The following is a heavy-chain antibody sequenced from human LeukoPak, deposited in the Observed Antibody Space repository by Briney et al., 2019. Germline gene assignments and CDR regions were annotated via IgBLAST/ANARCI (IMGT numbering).Heavy chain of an antibody. CDR1: GFTVSSNY. V-gene: IGHV3-11*01. CDR3: AKDSKSSGWYLYYFDY. Sequence: PGGSLRLSCAASGFTVSSNYMSRIRQAPGKGLEWVSYISSSGNSIYYADSVKGRFTISRDNAKTSLYLQMNSLRAEDTALYYCAKDSKSSGWYLYYFDYWGQGTLVTVSS. J-gene: IGHJ4*02. D-gene: IGHD6-19*01. CDR2: ISSSGNSI.